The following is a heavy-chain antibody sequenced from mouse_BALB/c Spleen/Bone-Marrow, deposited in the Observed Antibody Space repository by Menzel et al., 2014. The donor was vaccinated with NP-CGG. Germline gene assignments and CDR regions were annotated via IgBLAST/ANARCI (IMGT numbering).Heavy chain of an antibody. J-gene: IGHJ2*01. CDR3: ARSGSSSGYFDY. V-gene: IGHV5-17*02. D-gene: IGHD1-1*01. Sequence: EVQGVVSLGGLVQPGASRKLSCAASGFTFSSFGMHWVRQAPEKGLEWVAYISSGSSTVYYADKMMERFTIYRGSTKNSLFLKMTSLRSEDTAMYYCARSGSSSGYFDYWGQGTTLTVSS. CDR2: ISSGSSTV. CDR1: GFTFSSFG.